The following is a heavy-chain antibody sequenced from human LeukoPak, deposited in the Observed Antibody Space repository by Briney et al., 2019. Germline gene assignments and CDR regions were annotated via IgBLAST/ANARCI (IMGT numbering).Heavy chain of an antibody. CDR1: GGSISSSSYY. D-gene: IGHD6-13*01. CDR3: VYISSSGGSHDY. Sequence: SETLSLTCTVSGGSISSSSYYWGWIRQPPGKGLEWIGSIYYSGSTYYNPSLKSRVTISVDTSKNQFSLKLSSVTAADTAVHYCVYISSSGGSHDYWGQGTLVTVSS. CDR2: IYYSGST. V-gene: IGHV4-39*01. J-gene: IGHJ4*02.